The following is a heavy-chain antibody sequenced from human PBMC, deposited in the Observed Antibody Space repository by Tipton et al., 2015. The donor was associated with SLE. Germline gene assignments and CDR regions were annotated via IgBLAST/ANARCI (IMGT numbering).Heavy chain of an antibody. V-gene: IGHV3-33*01. CDR2: IWYDESRL. Sequence: SLRLSCAASGFSFGSYGMHWVRQPPGKGLEWVAVIWYDESRLFYADSVKGRFTISRDNSKNTLYLQMNSLRAEDTAVYYCATDLDSSGFDGPVYWGRGTLVTVSS. CDR3: ATDLDSSGFDGPVY. D-gene: IGHD3-22*01. J-gene: IGHJ4*02. CDR1: GFSFGSYG.